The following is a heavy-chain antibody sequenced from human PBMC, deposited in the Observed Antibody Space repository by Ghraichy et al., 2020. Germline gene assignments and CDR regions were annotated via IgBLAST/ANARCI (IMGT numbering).Heavy chain of an antibody. CDR1: GGSISSYY. V-gene: IGHV4-59*01. Sequence: SQTLSLTCTVSGGSISSYYWSWIRQPPGKGLEWIGYIYYSGSTNYNPSLKSRVTISVDTSKNQFSLKLSSVTAADTAVYYCASGYCSGGSCFPGPLDPWGQGTLVTVSS. CDR2: IYYSGST. CDR3: ASGYCSGGSCFPGPLDP. D-gene: IGHD2-15*01. J-gene: IGHJ5*02.